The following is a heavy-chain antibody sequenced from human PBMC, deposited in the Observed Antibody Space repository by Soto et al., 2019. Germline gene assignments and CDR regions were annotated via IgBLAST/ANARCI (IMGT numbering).Heavy chain of an antibody. V-gene: IGHV3-64*07. CDR2: ISSNGGST. Sequence: EVQLLESGGGLVQPGGSLRLSCAASGFTFSSYAMSWVRQAPGKGLEWVSAISSNGGSTYYADSVKGRFTISRDNSKNTLYLQMGSLRAEDMAVYYCARDRCSGGSCFVDYWGQGTLVTVSS. CDR3: ARDRCSGGSCFVDY. J-gene: IGHJ4*02. CDR1: GFTFSSYA. D-gene: IGHD2-15*01.